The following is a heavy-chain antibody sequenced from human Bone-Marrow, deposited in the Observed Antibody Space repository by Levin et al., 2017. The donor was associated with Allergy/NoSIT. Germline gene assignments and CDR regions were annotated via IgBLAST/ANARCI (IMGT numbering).Heavy chain of an antibody. Sequence: GGSLRLSCAASGFTFSSFAMHWVRQAPGKGLEWVAVVSYDGNNKYYVDSVKGRFTISRDNSKNTLHLEMNSLRAEDTAVYYCARDSNGRHYYFYYGMDVWGQGTTVTVSS. CDR1: GFTFSSFA. V-gene: IGHV3-30*03. CDR3: ARDSNGRHYYFYYGMDV. J-gene: IGHJ6*02. CDR2: VSYDGNNK.